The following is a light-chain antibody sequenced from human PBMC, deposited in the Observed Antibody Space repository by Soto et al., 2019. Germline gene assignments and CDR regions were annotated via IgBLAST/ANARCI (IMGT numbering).Light chain of an antibody. J-gene: IGLJ2*01. CDR2: GNS. CDR1: SSNTGAGYD. CDR3: QSYDSSLSVV. V-gene: IGLV1-40*01. Sequence: QSALTQPPSVSGAPGQRVTISCTGTSSNTGAGYDVHWYQQLPGTAPKLLIYGNSNRPSGVPDRFSGSKSGTSASLAITGLQAEDEADYYCQSYDSSLSVVFGGGTKLTVL.